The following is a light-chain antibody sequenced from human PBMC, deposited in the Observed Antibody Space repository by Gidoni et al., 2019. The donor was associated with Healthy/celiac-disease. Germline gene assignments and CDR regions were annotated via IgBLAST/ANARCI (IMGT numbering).Light chain of an antibody. CDR3: CSYAGSYTFEV. J-gene: IGLJ1*01. V-gene: IGLV2-11*01. CDR2: DVS. Sequence: QSALTQPRSVYGSPGQSVTISCTGTSREVGGYNYVSWYQQHPGKAPKLMIYDVSKRPSGVPDRFSGSKSGNTASLTISGLQAEDEADYYCCSYAGSYTFEVFGTGTKVTV. CDR1: SREVGGYNY.